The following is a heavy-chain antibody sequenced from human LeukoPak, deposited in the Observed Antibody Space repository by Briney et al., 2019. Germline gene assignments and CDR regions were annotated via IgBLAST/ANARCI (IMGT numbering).Heavy chain of an antibody. Sequence: GASVKVSCKASGYTFTSYGISWVRQAPGQGLEWMGWISAYNGNTNYAQKLQGRVTMTTDTSTSTAYMELRSLRSDDTAVYYCAREKTTVTHPYNWFDPWGQGTLVTVSS. CDR2: ISAYNGNT. CDR3: AREKTTVTHPYNWFDP. V-gene: IGHV1-18*01. J-gene: IGHJ5*02. D-gene: IGHD4-17*01. CDR1: GYTFTSYG.